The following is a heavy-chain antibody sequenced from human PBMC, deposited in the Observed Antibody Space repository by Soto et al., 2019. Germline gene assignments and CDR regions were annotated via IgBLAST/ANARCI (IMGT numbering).Heavy chain of an antibody. CDR2: ISAYNGNT. V-gene: IGHV1-18*01. J-gene: IGHJ6*02. Sequence: QVQLVQSGAEVKKPGASVKVSCKASGYTFTSYGISWVRQAPGQGLEWMGWISAYNGNTNYAQKLQGRVTMTTDTSTSTAYMELRSLRSDDTAVYYCVSGRVSTTNYYYYGMDVWGQGTTVTVSS. CDR1: GYTFTSYG. D-gene: IGHD1-26*01. CDR3: VSGRVSTTNYYYYGMDV.